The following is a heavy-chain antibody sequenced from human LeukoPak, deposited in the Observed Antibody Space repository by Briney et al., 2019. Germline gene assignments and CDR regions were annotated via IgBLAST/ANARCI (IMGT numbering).Heavy chain of an antibody. D-gene: IGHD7-27*01. J-gene: IGHJ3*02. V-gene: IGHV3-21*01. CDR2: ISSSSSYI. CDR3: ARVSTLGSDAFDI. CDR1: GFTFSSYS. Sequence: GGSLRLSCAASGFTFSSYSMNWARQAPGKGLEWVSSISSSSSYIYYADSVKGRFTISRDNAKNSLYLQMNSLRAEDTAVYYCARVSTLGSDAFDIWGQGTMVTVSS.